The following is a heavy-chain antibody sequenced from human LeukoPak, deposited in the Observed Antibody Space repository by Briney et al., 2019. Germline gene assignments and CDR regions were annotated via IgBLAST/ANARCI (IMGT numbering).Heavy chain of an antibody. CDR3: ARRPWGGMDV. CDR2: IYSGST. CDR1: GGSISGYY. J-gene: IGHJ6*02. D-gene: IGHD1-26*01. Sequence: PSETLSLTCAVSGGSISGYYWNWIPLPPGKGLEWVGYIYSGSTNYNPSLKSRVTISVDTSKNQFSLKLNSVTAADTAVYYCARRPWGGMDVWGQGTTVTVSS. V-gene: IGHV4-59*01.